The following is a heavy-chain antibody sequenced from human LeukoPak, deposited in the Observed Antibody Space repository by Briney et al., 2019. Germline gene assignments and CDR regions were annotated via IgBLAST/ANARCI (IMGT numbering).Heavy chain of an antibody. D-gene: IGHD3-16*01. V-gene: IGHV1-2*02. Sequence: ASVKVSCKASGYTFTGYYMHWVRQAPGQGLEWMGWINPNSGDTKYAQKFQGRVTMTRDTSISTAYMEMSRLRSDDTAVYYCATQRGSYLWGTDFDYWGQGTLVTVSS. CDR1: GYTFTGYY. J-gene: IGHJ4*02. CDR3: ATQRGSYLWGTDFDY. CDR2: INPNSGDT.